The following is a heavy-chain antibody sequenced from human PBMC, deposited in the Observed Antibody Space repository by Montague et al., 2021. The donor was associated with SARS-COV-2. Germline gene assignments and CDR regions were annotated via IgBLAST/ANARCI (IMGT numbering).Heavy chain of an antibody. CDR3: ARGGTIFGVVTFPFDY. CDR1: GGSISSDGYY. D-gene: IGHD3-3*01. V-gene: IGHV4-31*03. J-gene: IGHJ4*02. Sequence: TLSLTCTVSGGSISSDGYYWSWIRQHLGKGLEWIGYIYYSGSTYYNPSLKSRVTISVDTSKNQFSLKLSSVTAADTAVYYCARGGTIFGVVTFPFDYWGQGTLVTVSS. CDR2: IYYSGST.